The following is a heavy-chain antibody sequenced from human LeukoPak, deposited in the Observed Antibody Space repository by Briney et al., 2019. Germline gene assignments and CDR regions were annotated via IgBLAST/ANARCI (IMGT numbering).Heavy chain of an antibody. CDR3: ARDEVEMATIIAYYGMDV. D-gene: IGHD5-24*01. J-gene: IGHJ6*02. CDR2: ISAYNGNT. CDR1: GYTFTSYG. V-gene: IGHV1-18*01. Sequence: ASVKVSCKASGYTFTSYGISWVRQAPGQGLEWMGWISAYNGNTNYAQKLQGRVTMNTDTSTSTAYMELRGLRSDDTAVYYCARDEVEMATIIAYYGMDVWDQGTTVTVSS.